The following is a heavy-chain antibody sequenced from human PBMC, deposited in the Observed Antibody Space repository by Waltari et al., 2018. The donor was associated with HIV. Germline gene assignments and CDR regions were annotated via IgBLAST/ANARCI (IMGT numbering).Heavy chain of an antibody. CDR1: GVSASGSNW. J-gene: IGHJ4*02. CDR3: ARVDRNAWYKYFDF. D-gene: IGHD6-19*01. Sequence: QVQLQELGPGLVKPSGTLSLTCLVSGVSASGSNWWRWARQSAGRGLEWIGEIHHSGGVNVHPSLRSRVTMSLDPSKNQFSLNLLSMTAADTAVYYCARVDRNAWYKYFDFRGQGLLVSVSS. CDR2: IHHSGGV. V-gene: IGHV4-4*02.